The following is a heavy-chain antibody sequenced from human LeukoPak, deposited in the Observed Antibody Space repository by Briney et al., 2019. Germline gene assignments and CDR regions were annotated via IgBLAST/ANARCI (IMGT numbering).Heavy chain of an antibody. V-gene: IGHV4-31*03. CDR3: ARTFSESYYYYGLDV. CDR2: IHYSGSA. J-gene: IGHJ6*02. CDR1: GGSIGSAGSH. Sequence: SETLSLTCTVSGGSIGSAGSHWSWIRQHPGEGLEWIGYIHYSGSAYYNPSPKSRVTISVDTSKNQFSLKLSSVTAADTAVYYCARTFSESYYYYGLDVWGQGTTVTVSS. D-gene: IGHD1-26*01.